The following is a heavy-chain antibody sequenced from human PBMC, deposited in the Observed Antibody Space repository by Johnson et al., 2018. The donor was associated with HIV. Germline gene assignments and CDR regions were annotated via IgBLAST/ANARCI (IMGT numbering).Heavy chain of an antibody. CDR1: GFSLRTYG. CDR2: ISYDGSNK. J-gene: IGHJ3*02. CDR3: ARQQQLTHDAFDI. Sequence: QLVESGGGVVQPGRSLRLSCAATGFSLRTYGMHWVRQAPGKGLEWVAVISYDGSNKYYADSVKGRFTISRDNSKNSLYLQMNSLRAEDTALYYCARQQQLTHDAFDIWGQGTMVTVSS. V-gene: IGHV3-30*03. D-gene: IGHD6-13*01.